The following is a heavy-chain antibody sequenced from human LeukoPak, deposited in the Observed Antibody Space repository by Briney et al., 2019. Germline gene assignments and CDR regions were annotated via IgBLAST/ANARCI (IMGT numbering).Heavy chain of an antibody. CDR3: AREALGYRGYDPHYFDS. CDR2: ATIDGRTV. V-gene: IGHV3-30*03. J-gene: IGHJ4*02. D-gene: IGHD5-12*01. Sequence: GGYLRLSCAASGFTFNSYVMSWDRQAPGKGLEWVGVATIDGRTVFCADSVQGRFIISRDNSKTTLYLQMNKLRPEDTALYYCAREALGYRGYDPHYFDSWGPGTLVIVSS. CDR1: GFTFNSYV.